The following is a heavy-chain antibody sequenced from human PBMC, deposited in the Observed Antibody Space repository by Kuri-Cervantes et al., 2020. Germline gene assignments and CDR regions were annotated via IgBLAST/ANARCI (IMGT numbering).Heavy chain of an antibody. CDR1: GGSFSGYY. V-gene: IGHV4-34*01. D-gene: IGHD2-15*01. Sequence: SQTLSLTCAVYGGSFSGYYWSWIRQPPGKGLEWIGEINHSGSTNYNPSLKSRVTISVDMSKNQFSLKLSSVTAADTAVYYFARDRWTKGAGFDYWGQGTLVTVSS. J-gene: IGHJ4*02. CDR3: ARDRWTKGAGFDY. CDR2: INHSGST.